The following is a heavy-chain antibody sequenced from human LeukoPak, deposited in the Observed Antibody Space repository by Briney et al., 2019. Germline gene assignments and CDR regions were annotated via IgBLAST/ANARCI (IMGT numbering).Heavy chain of an antibody. CDR1: GFTFSSYA. Sequence: GGSLRLSCAASGFTFSSYAMHWVRQAPGKGLEWVAVISYDGSNKYYADSVKGRFTISRDNSKNTLYLQMNSLRAEDTAVYYCARDRSNLYGSGYSYYFDYWGQRTLVTVSS. CDR3: ARDRSNLYGSGYSYYFDY. CDR2: ISYDGSNK. V-gene: IGHV3-30*04. D-gene: IGHD3-22*01. J-gene: IGHJ4*02.